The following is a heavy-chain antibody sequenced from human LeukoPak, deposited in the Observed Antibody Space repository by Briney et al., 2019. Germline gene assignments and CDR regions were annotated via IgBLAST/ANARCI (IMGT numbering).Heavy chain of an antibody. J-gene: IGHJ4*02. CDR1: GLTVSSDY. CDR3: ARRAGAYSHPYDY. D-gene: IGHD4/OR15-4a*01. Sequence: PGGSLRLSCAASGLTVSSDYMNWVRQAPGKGLEWVSVIYSGGSTYYADSVKGRFTISRDNSKNTLYLQMNSLRAEDTAVYYCARRAGAYSHPYDYWGQGTLVTVSS. V-gene: IGHV3-66*04. CDR2: IYSGGST.